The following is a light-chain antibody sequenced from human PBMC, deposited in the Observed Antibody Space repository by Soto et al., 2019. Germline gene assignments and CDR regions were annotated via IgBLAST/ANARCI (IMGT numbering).Light chain of an antibody. V-gene: IGKV3-11*01. CDR1: ESVSSY. CDR3: QQRSNWPPT. J-gene: IGKJ1*01. CDR2: DAS. Sequence: ILFTQSRATLSLSPGERATLSCRASESVSSYLASYQQKPGQAPRLLIYDASNRATGIPARFSGSGSGTDFTLTISSLEPEDFAVYYCQQRSNWPPTFGQGTKVDI.